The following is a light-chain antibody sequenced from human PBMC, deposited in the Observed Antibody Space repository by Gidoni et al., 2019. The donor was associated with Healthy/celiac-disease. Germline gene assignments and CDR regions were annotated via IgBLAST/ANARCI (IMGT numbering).Light chain of an antibody. J-gene: IGLJ2*01. V-gene: IGLV3-1*01. CDR1: KLGAKY. Sequence: SYELTQPPSVSVSPGQTASITCSGDKLGAKYACWYQQKPGQSPVLVIYQDSKRPSGIPGRFSGSNSGNTATLTISGTQAMDEADYYCQAWDSSTAAFGGGTKLTVL. CDR2: QDS. CDR3: QAWDSSTAA.